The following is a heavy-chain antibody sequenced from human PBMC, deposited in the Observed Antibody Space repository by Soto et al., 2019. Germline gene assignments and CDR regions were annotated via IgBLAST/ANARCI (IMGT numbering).Heavy chain of an antibody. Sequence: EVQLLESGGGLVQPGGSLRLSCAAAGVTFSSYAMSWVRQAPGKGLEWVSAISGSGGSTYYADSVKGRFTISRDNSKNTLYLQMNSLRAEDTAVYYCANYGSGSYYLGHWGQGTLVTVSS. V-gene: IGHV3-23*01. J-gene: IGHJ4*02. D-gene: IGHD3-10*01. CDR2: ISGSGGST. CDR1: GVTFSSYA. CDR3: ANYGSGSYYLGH.